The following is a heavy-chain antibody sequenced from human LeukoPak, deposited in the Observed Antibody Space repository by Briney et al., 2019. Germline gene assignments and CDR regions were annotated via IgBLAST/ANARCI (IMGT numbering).Heavy chain of an antibody. CDR1: GYTFTGYY. V-gene: IGHV1-2*02. CDR2: INPNSGGT. Sequence: ASVKVSCKASGYTFTGYYMHWVRQAPGQGLEWMGWINPNSGGTNYAQKFQGRVTMTRDTSISTAYMELSRLRSDDTAVYYCARVKWELPPYYYYYYMDVWGKGTTVTVSS. D-gene: IGHD1-26*01. CDR3: ARVKWELPPYYYYYYMDV. J-gene: IGHJ6*03.